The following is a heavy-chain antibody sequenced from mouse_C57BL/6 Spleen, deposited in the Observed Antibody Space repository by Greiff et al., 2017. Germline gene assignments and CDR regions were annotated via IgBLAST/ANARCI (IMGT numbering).Heavy chain of an antibody. V-gene: IGHV1-55*01. J-gene: IGHJ4*01. CDR2: IYPGSGST. CDR1: GYTFTSYW. D-gene: IGHD2-5*01. CDR3: ARVDSNYPYYYAMDY. Sequence: VQLQQPGAELVKPGASVKMSCKASGYTFTSYWITWVKQRPGQGLEWIGDIYPGSGSTNYNEKFKSKATLTVDTSSSTAYMQLRSLTSEDSAVYYCARVDSNYPYYYAMDYWGQGTSVTVSS.